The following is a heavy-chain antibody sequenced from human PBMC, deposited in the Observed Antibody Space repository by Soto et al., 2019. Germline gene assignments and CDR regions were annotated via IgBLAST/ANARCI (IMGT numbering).Heavy chain of an antibody. Sequence: QVQLQESGPGLVKPSQTLSLTCTVSGGSICSGGYYWSWIRQHPGKGLEWIGYIYYSGSTYYNPSLKSRVTISVDTSKNQFSLKLSSVTAADTAVYYCARHTATMVRGVIDYGMDVWGQGTTVTVSS. CDR3: ARHTATMVRGVIDYGMDV. D-gene: IGHD3-10*01. J-gene: IGHJ6*02. CDR2: IYYSGST. CDR1: GGSICSGGYY. V-gene: IGHV4-31*03.